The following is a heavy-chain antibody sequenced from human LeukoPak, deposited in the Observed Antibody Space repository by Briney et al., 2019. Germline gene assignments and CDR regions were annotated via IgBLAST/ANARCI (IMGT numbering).Heavy chain of an antibody. CDR3: ARVGDILTGYPYYFDY. CDR2: INPNSGGT. J-gene: IGHJ4*02. Sequence: ASVKVSCKASGYTFTGYYMHWVRQAPGQGLEWMGWINPNSGGTNYAQKFQGRVTMTRDTSISTAYMELSRLRSDDTALYYCARVGDILTGYPYYFDYWGQGTLVTVSS. CDR1: GYTFTGYY. D-gene: IGHD3-9*01. V-gene: IGHV1-2*02.